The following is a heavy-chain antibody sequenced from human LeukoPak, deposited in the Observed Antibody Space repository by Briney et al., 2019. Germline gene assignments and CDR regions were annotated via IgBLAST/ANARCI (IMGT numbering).Heavy chain of an antibody. Sequence: PGGSLRLYCAASGFTFSSYGMHWVRQAPGKGLEWVAFIRYDGSNKYYADSVKGRFTISRDNSKNTLYLQMNSLRAEDTAVYYCAKGGSYYDILTGYYSPLWSDYWGQGTLVTVSS. J-gene: IGHJ4*02. CDR2: IRYDGSNK. CDR1: GFTFSSYG. CDR3: AKGGSYYDILTGYYSPLWSDY. D-gene: IGHD3-9*01. V-gene: IGHV3-30*02.